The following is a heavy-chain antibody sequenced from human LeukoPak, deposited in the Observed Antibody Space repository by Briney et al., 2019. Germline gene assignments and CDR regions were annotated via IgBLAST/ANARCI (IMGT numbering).Heavy chain of an antibody. CDR3: ARQPVSLNWFDP. CDR1: GGSISNYF. D-gene: IGHD1-14*01. V-gene: IGHV4-59*08. CDR2: ISYNAIT. Sequence: SETLSLTCTVSGGSISNYFWSWIRQPPGKGLEWIGYISYNAITNYNPSLRSRVTISLDTSKNQFSLKLTSVTAADTAIYYCARQPVSLNWFDPWGQGTLVPVSS. J-gene: IGHJ5*02.